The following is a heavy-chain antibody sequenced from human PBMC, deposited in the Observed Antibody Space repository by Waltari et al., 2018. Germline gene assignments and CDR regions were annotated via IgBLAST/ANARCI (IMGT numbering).Heavy chain of an antibody. CDR2: IYRGGST. D-gene: IGHD1-26*01. CDR3: ARDPSGSYPGDY. J-gene: IGHJ4*02. V-gene: IGHV3-53*01. Sequence: EVQLVESGGGLIQPGGSLRPSCAASGFTPSTNYMNWVRQAPGKGLEWLSVIYRGGSTYYADSVKGRFTISRDNSKNTLYLQMNSLRAEDTAVYYCARDPSGSYPGDYWGQGTLVTVSS. CDR1: GFTPSTNY.